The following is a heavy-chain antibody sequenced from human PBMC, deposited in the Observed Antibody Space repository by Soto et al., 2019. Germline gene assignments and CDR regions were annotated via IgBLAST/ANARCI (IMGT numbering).Heavy chain of an antibody. CDR3: ARKGPYSSSWYRY. J-gene: IGHJ4*02. CDR1: GGSFSGYY. Sequence: QVQLQQWGAGLLKPSETLSLTCAVYGGSFSGYYWSWIRQPPGKGLEWIGEINHSGSTNYNPSLKSRVTMPADTSKNQFSLKLSSVTAADTAVYYCARKGPYSSSWYRYWGQGTLVTVSS. CDR2: INHSGST. V-gene: IGHV4-34*01. D-gene: IGHD6-13*01.